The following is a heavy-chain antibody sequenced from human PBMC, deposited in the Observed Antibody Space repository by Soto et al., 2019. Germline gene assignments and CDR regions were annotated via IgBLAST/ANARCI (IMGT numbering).Heavy chain of an antibody. CDR2: IYDSVNT. V-gene: IGHV4-31*03. Sequence: QVQLQESGPGLVKPSQTLSLTCTVSGDSLSSGGHYWSWIRQHPGKGLEWIGHIYDSVNTYYSPSLRSRVTISADMSKNQFSLNLRSVTAADTAVYYCARVDHRGYFAILTDYWGQGTLVNVSS. CDR1: GDSLSSGGHY. CDR3: ARVDHRGYFAILTDY. J-gene: IGHJ4*02. D-gene: IGHD3-9*01.